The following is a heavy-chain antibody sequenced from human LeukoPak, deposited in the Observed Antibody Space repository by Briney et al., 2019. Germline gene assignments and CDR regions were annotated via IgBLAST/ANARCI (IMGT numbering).Heavy chain of an antibody. Sequence: KPSETLSLTCTVSGGSISSGDYYWSWIRQPPGKGLEWIGYIYYSGSTYYNPSLKSRVTISVDTSKNQFSLKLSSVTAADTAEYYCARGIWFGELSRYDYWGQGTLVTVSS. D-gene: IGHD3-10*01. V-gene: IGHV4-30-4*01. J-gene: IGHJ4*02. CDR2: IYYSGST. CDR3: ARGIWFGELSRYDY. CDR1: GGSISSGDYY.